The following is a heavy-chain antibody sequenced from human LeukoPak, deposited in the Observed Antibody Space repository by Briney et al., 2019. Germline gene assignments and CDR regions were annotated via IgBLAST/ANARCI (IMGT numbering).Heavy chain of an antibody. V-gene: IGHV1-2*02. CDR1: GYSFTGYY. J-gene: IGHJ6*03. CDR3: ARGGYGGNVIRDYMDV. D-gene: IGHD4-23*01. CDR2: IHPNSGGT. Sequence: ASVKVSCKASGYSFTGYYLHWVRQAPGQGLEWMGWIHPNSGGTNYAQKFQGRVTMTRDTSISTVYMELSRLRSDDTAVYYCARGGYGGNVIRDYMDVWGKGTTVTVSS.